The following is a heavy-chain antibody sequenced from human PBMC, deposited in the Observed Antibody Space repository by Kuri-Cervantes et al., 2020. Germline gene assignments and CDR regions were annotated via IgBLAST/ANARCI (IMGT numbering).Heavy chain of an antibody. CDR2: IIPIFGTA. CDR1: GGTFSSYA. J-gene: IGHJ6*03. CDR3: ARDRHYGSGSYYLYYMDV. Sequence: SVKVSCKASGGTFSSYAISWVRQAPGQGLEWMGGIIPIFGTANYAQKFQGRVTITADESTSTAYMELSSLRSEDTAVYYCARDRHYGSGSYYLYYMDVWGKGTTVTVSS. D-gene: IGHD3-10*01. V-gene: IGHV1-69*13.